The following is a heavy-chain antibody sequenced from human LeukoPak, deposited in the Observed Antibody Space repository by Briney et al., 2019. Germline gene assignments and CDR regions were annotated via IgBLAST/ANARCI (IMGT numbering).Heavy chain of an antibody. D-gene: IGHD2-21*01. CDR1: GFTFSDHW. J-gene: IGHJ4*02. V-gene: IGHV3-7*03. CDR3: ARDDWRRLDY. CDR2: MNHDGNEK. Sequence: GGSLRLSCAASGFTFSDHWMHWVRQAPGKGLEWAAIMNHDGNEKAYVDSVKGRFTISRDNAKNSLYLQMISLRAEDTAVYYCARDDWRRLDYWGQGTQVTVSS.